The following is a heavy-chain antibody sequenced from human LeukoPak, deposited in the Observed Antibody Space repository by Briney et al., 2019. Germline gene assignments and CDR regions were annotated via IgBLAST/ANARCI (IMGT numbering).Heavy chain of an antibody. V-gene: IGHV3-11*04. CDR1: GFTFSDYY. D-gene: IGHD6-19*01. Sequence: SGGSLRLSCAASGFTFSDYYMSWIRQAPGKGLEWVSYISSSSSTIYYADSVKGRFTISRDNAKNSLYLQMNSLRVEDTAVYYCTRVLYSSGWYGDHYWGQGTLVTVSS. CDR3: TRVLYSSGWYGDHY. J-gene: IGHJ4*02. CDR2: ISSSSSTI.